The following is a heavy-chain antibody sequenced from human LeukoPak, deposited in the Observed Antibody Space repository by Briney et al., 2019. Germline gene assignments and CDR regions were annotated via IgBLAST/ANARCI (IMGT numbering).Heavy chain of an antibody. V-gene: IGHV4-59*12. CDR3: ARCPRLYYYGSGSDFDY. Sequence: SETLSLTCTVSGGSISSYYWSWIRQPPGKGLEWIGYIYYSGSTNYNPSLKSRVTISVDTSKNQFSLKLSSVTAADTAVYYCARCPRLYYYGSGSDFDYWGQGTLVTVSS. CDR2: IYYSGST. CDR1: GGSISSYY. D-gene: IGHD3-10*01. J-gene: IGHJ4*02.